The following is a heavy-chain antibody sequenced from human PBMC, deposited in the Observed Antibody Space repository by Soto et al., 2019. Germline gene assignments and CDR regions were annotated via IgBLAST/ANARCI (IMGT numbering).Heavy chain of an antibody. V-gene: IGHV1-2*04. CDR1: GYTFTGYY. CDR3: ARVSEYYYYGMDV. J-gene: IGHJ6*02. CDR2: INPNSGGT. Sequence: GASVEVSCKASGYTFTGYYMHWVRQAPGQGLEWMGWINPNSGGTNYAQKFQGWVTMTRDTSISTAYMELSRLRSDDTAVYYCARVSEYYYYGMDVWGQGTTVTV.